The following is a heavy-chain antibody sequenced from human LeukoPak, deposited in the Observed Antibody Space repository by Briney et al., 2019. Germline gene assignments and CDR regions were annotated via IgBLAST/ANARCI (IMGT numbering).Heavy chain of an antibody. V-gene: IGHV1-18*01. J-gene: IGHJ6*03. CDR2: INAYNGNT. CDR1: GYTFTKEA. Sequence: RASVKVSCKAFGYTFTKEAISWVRQAPGQGLEWMGWINAYNGNTNYAQKLQGRVTMTTDTSTSTAYMELRSLRSDDTALYYCASTVTMYYYMDVWGKGTTVTISS. D-gene: IGHD4-17*01. CDR3: ASTVTMYYYMDV.